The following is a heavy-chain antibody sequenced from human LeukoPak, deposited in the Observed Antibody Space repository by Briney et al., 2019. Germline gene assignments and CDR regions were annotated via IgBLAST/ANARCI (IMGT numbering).Heavy chain of an antibody. J-gene: IGHJ3*02. CDR1: GASISSYY. CDR3: ASGETLSSAYYGSVNDAFDI. Sequence: PSETLALTCTVSGASISSYYWIWIRQPPGKGLECIAYIYYSGSTSYNPSLKSRVTVSVDTSKNHFSLKLSSVTAADTAVYYCASGETLSSAYYGSVNDAFDIWGQGTMVTVSS. V-gene: IGHV4-59*08. D-gene: IGHD3-10*01. CDR2: IYYSGST.